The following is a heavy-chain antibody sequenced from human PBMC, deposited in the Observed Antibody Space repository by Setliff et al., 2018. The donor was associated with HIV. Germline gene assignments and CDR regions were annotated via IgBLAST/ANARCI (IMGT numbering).Heavy chain of an antibody. V-gene: IGHV1-46*01. CDR3: ARGGHYSGSYLPRDYYMDV. J-gene: IGHJ6*03. CDR2: INPSGGTT. CDR1: GYTFTNFY. Sequence: ASVKVSCKASGYTFTNFYIHWVRQAPGQGLKWLGMINPSGGTTTYAQKFQGRVTMTSDTSTSTVYMDLSSLGSEDTAVYYCARGGHYSGSYLPRDYYMDVWGKGTTVS. D-gene: IGHD1-26*01.